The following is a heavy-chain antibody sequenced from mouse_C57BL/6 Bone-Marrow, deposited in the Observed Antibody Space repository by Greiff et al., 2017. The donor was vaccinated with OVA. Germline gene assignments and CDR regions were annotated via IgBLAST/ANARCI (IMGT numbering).Heavy chain of an antibody. V-gene: IGHV1-54*01. J-gene: IGHJ4*01. CDR1: GYAFTNYL. CDR2: INPGSGGT. CDR3: ARNGYCGAMDY. D-gene: IGHD2-3*01. Sequence: QVQLQQSGAELVRPGTSVKVSCKASGYAFTNYLIEWVKQRPGQGLEWIGVINPGSGGTNYNEKFKGKATLTADKSSSTAYMQLSSLTSEDSAVYFCARNGYCGAMDYWGQGTSVTVSS.